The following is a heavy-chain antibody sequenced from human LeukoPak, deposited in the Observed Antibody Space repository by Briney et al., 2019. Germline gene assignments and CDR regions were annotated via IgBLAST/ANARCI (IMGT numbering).Heavy chain of an antibody. CDR3: AKDREELLWFGGFSE. CDR1: GFTFDDYA. Sequence: GGSLRLSCAASGFTFDDYAMHWVRQAPGKGLEWVSGISWNSGSIGYADSVKGRFTISRDNAKNSLYLQMNSLRAEDTALYYCAKDREELLWFGGFSEWGQGTLVTVSS. V-gene: IGHV3-9*01. CDR2: ISWNSGSI. D-gene: IGHD3-10*01. J-gene: IGHJ4*02.